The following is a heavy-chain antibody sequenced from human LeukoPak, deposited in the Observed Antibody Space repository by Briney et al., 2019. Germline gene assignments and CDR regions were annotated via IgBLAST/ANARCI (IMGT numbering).Heavy chain of an antibody. CDR2: IWYDGSNK. J-gene: IGHJ4*02. CDR1: GFTFSSFG. D-gene: IGHD3-10*01. Sequence: GGSLRLSCAASGFTFSSFGMHWVRQAPGKGLEWVAVIWYDGSNKYYADSVKGRFTISRDNSKNTLYLQMNSLRAEDTAVYYCARSLYGSGSYYLDHWGQGTLVTVSS. V-gene: IGHV3-33*01. CDR3: ARSLYGSGSYYLDH.